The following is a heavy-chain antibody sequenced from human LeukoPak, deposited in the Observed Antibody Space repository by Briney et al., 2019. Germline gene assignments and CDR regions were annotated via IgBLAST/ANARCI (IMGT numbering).Heavy chain of an antibody. CDR2: ISGRGSNT. Sequence: GGSLRLSCAASGFSFSIYGMSWVRQAPGKGLEWVSGISGRGSNTYYVDSVKGRFTISRDNSKNMLYLQMHSPGAEDTAVYYCAKEESKDSGWDPSYYYYYMDVWGKGTTVTISS. D-gene: IGHD6-19*01. CDR3: AKEESKDSGWDPSYYYYYMDV. J-gene: IGHJ6*03. CDR1: GFSFSIYG. V-gene: IGHV3-23*01.